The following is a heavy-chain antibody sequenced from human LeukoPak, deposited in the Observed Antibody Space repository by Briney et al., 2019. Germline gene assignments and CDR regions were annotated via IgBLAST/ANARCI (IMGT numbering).Heavy chain of an antibody. CDR3: AREALNMYYGMDV. V-gene: IGHV3-21*01. Sequence: GGSLRLSCAASGFTFSSYSMNWVRQAPGKGVEWVSSISSSSTYIYYADSVKGRFTISRDNAKNSLSLQMNSLRAEDTAVYYCAREALNMYYGMDVWGQGTTVTVSS. CDR2: ISSSSTYI. D-gene: IGHD1/OR15-1a*01. J-gene: IGHJ6*02. CDR1: GFTFSSYS.